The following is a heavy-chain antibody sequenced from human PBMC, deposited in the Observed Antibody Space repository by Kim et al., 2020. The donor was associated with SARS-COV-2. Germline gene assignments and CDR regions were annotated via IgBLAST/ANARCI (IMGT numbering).Heavy chain of an antibody. CDR2: INTNTGNP. CDR3: ARVGDYYGSGSYYKGADWFDP. J-gene: IGHJ5*02. D-gene: IGHD3-10*01. Sequence: ASVKVSCKASGYTFTSYAMNWVRQAPGQGLEWMGWINTNTGNPTYAQGFTGRFVFSLDTSVSTAYLQISSLKAEDTAVYYCARVGDYYGSGSYYKGADWFDPWGQGTLVTVSS. CDR1: GYTFTSYA. V-gene: IGHV7-4-1*02.